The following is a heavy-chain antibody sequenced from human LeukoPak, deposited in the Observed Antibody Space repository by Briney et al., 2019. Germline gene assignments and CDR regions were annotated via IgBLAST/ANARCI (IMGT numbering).Heavy chain of an antibody. CDR1: GFTFSSYS. V-gene: IGHV3-21*01. CDR2: ISSSSSYK. D-gene: IGHD3-9*01. Sequence: GGSLRLSCAASGFTFSSYSMNWVRQAPGKGLEWVSSISSSSSYKYYADSVKGRFTISRDNAKNSLYLQMNSLRAEDTAVYYCARGYYDILTGYSPYCFDYWGQGTLVTVSS. CDR3: ARGYYDILTGYSPYCFDY. J-gene: IGHJ4*02.